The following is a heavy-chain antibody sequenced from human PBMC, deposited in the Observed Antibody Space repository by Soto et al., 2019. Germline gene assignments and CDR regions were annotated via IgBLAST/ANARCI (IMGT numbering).Heavy chain of an antibody. D-gene: IGHD3-22*01. J-gene: IGHJ4*02. CDR2: INPSDGTS. Sequence: ASVKVSCKASGYSLTGYYIHCVRQAPGQGLEWMGRINPSDGTSAYTQQFQGRFFMTRDTSTSTVFMELNSLKSQDTALYFCAREGSGSYLVLWGQGTLVTVSS. CDR1: GYSLTGYY. CDR3: AREGSGSYLVL. V-gene: IGHV1-46*01.